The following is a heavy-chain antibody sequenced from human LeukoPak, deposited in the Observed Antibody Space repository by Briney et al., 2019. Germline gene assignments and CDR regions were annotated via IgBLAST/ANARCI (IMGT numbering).Heavy chain of an antibody. CDR2: IYYSGST. Sequence: PSETLSLPCTVSGGSISSSSYYWGWIRQPPGKGLEWIGSIYYSGSTYYNPSLKSRVTISVDTSKNQFSLKLSSVTAADTAVYYCARGGSGSYGHDYWGQGTLVTVSS. CDR3: ARGGSGSYGHDY. J-gene: IGHJ4*02. V-gene: IGHV4-39*07. CDR1: GGSISSSSYY. D-gene: IGHD3-10*01.